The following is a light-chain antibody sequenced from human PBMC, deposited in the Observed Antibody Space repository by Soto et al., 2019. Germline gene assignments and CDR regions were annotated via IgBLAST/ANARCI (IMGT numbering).Light chain of an antibody. CDR1: SSDVGGYNY. CDR2: DVS. Sequence: QSALTQPRSVSGSPGQSVTISCTGTSSDVGGYNYVSWYQQHPGKAPKLMIYDVSKRPSGVPDRFSGSKSGNTASLTISGLQAEDEADYYCCSDAGIFSYVFWTVKKVTVL. V-gene: IGLV2-11*01. J-gene: IGLJ1*01. CDR3: CSDAGIFSYV.